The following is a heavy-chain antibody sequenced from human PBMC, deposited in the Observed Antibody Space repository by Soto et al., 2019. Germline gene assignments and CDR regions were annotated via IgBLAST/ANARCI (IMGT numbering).Heavy chain of an antibody. CDR3: ALLPTLLYAFDI. V-gene: IGHV4-30-4*01. Sequence: SETLSLTCTVSGGSISSGDYYWSWIRQPPGKGLEWIGYIYYSGSTYYNPSLKSRVTISVDTSKNQLSLKLSSVTAADTAVYYCALLPTLLYAFDIWGQGTMVTVSS. CDR1: GGSISSGDYY. CDR2: IYYSGST. D-gene: IGHD2-2*01. J-gene: IGHJ3*02.